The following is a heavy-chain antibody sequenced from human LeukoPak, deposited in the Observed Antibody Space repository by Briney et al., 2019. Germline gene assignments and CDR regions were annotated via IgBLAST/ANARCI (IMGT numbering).Heavy chain of an antibody. CDR3: ARDPGSYLDY. J-gene: IGHJ4*02. CDR2: IYSSGST. V-gene: IGHV4-4*07. D-gene: IGHD3-10*01. CDR1: GGFISGNY. Sequence: SETLSLTCSVSGGFISGNYWSWIRQPAGKGLEWIGRIYSSGSTDHNPSLKSRLTMSLDKSKNQFSLKLNSVTAADTAVYYCARDPGSYLDYWGQGTLVTVSS.